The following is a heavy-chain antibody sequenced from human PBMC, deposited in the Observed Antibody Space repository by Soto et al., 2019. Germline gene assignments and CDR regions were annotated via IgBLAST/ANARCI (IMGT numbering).Heavy chain of an antibody. CDR3: ARAEGLVGMLDY. J-gene: IGHJ4*02. V-gene: IGHV3-33*01. CDR1: GFTFSSYG. Sequence: GGSLRLSCAASGFTFSSYGMHWVRQAPGKGLEWVAVIWYDGSNKYYADSVKGRFTISRDNSKNTLYLQMNSLRAEDTAVYYCARAEGLVGMLDYWGQGTLVTVSS. D-gene: IGHD2-8*01. CDR2: IWYDGSNK.